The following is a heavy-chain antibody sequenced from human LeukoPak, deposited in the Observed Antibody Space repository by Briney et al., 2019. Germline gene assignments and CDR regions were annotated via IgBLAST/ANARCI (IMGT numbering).Heavy chain of an antibody. Sequence: GGSLRLSCAASGFTVSSNYMSWVRQAPGKGLEWVSVIYSGASTYYADSVKGRFTISRDNSKNTLYLQMNSLRAEDTAVYYCATVGRGNIYGYVDLWSQGTLVTVSS. D-gene: IGHD5-18*01. CDR2: IYSGAST. V-gene: IGHV3-66*01. CDR3: ATVGRGNIYGYVDL. CDR1: GFTVSSNY. J-gene: IGHJ4*02.